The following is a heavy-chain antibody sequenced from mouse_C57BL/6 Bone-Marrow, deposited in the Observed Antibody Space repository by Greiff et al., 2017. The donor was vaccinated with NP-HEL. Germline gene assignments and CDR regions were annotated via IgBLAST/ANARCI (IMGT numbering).Heavy chain of an antibody. CDR3: ARREDNYFCAMDY. J-gene: IGHJ4*01. D-gene: IGHD1-3*01. Sequence: AGGGVDFSSYWMCWVRRAPGKGLEWLGEINSDSSTTTYAPSLSDKFIISRDNAKNTLYLQISKVRSEDTALYYCARREDNYFCAMDYWGQGTSVTVSS. CDR1: GVDFSSYW. CDR2: INSDSSTT. V-gene: IGHV4-1*01.